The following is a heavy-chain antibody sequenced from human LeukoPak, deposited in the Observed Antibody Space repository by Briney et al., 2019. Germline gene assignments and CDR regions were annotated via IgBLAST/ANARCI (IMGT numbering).Heavy chain of an antibody. CDR3: ARDRGAGYNPIDY. CDR2: INPNRGGT. J-gene: IGHJ4*02. CDR1: GFTFTGYY. Sequence: ASVKVSCKASGFTFTGYYMHWVRQAPGQGLEWMGWINPNRGGTNYAQKFQGRVTMTRDTSISTAYMELSRLRSDDTAVYYCARDRGAGYNPIDYWGQGTLVTVSS. V-gene: IGHV1-2*02. D-gene: IGHD5-24*01.